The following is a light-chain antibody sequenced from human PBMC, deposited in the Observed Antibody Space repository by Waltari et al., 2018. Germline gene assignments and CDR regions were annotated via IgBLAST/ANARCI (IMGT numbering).Light chain of an antibody. Sequence: DIQMTQSPSSLFASVGDTVTITCRTSQAIGRQLAWYHQQPGKDQKPLIYYGSNLESVVPSRSSGSGAGTEFTRTMSTLEPEDYATYYCQQYSCAPLCSFGQGTKVEVE. CDR2: YGS. CDR1: QAIGRQ. CDR3: QQYSCAPLCS. J-gene: IGKJ2*04. V-gene: IGKV1-16*01.